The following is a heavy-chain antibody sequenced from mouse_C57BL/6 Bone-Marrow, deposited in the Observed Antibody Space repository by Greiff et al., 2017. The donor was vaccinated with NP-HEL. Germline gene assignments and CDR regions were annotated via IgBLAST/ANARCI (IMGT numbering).Heavy chain of an antibody. CDR2: IRSKRNNYAT. CDR1: GFSFNTYA. J-gene: IGHJ3*01. V-gene: IGHV10-1*01. Sequence: VQLQQSGGGLVQPKGSLKLSCAASGFSFNTYAMNWVRQAPGKGLEWVARIRSKRNNYATYYADSVKDRFTISRDDSESMLYLQMNNFETEDTAMYYCVRNYGSSSFAYWGQGTLVTVSA. CDR3: VRNYGSSSFAY. D-gene: IGHD1-1*01.